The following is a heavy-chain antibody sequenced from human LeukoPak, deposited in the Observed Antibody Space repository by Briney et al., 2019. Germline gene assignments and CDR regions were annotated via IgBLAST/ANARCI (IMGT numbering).Heavy chain of an antibody. CDR1: GYTFTGYY. V-gene: IGHV1-2*02. CDR3: ARQEYGSGSYYSVHYYYYYMDV. D-gene: IGHD3-10*01. J-gene: IGHJ6*03. Sequence: GSSVKVSCKASGYTFTGYYMHWVRQAPGQGLEWMGWINPNSGGTNYAQKFQGRVTMTRDTSISTAYMELSRLRSDDTAVYYCARQEYGSGSYYSVHYYYYYMDVWGKGTTVTISS. CDR2: INPNSGGT.